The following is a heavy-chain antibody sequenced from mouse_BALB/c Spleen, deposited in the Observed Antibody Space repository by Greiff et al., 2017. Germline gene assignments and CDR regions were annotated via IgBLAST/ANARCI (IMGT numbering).Heavy chain of an antibody. J-gene: IGHJ3*01. CDR1: GFSLTGYG. CDR3: ARENRYEEAWFAF. D-gene: IGHD2-14*01. Sequence: VQLQQSGPGLVAPSQSLSITCTVSGFSLTGYGVNWVRQPPGKGLEWLGMIWGDGSTDYNSALKSRLSISKDNSKSQVFLKMNSLQTDDTARYYCARENRYEEAWFAFWGQGTLVTVSA. CDR2: IWGDGST. V-gene: IGHV2-6-7*01.